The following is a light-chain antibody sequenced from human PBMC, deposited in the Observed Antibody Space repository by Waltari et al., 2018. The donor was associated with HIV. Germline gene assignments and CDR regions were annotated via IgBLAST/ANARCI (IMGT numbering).Light chain of an antibody. J-gene: IGKJ4*01. V-gene: IGKV2-28*01. CDR1: QSLLHSNGYNY. CDR3: MQALKAPHLT. CDR2: LGS. Sequence: DIVMTQSPLSLPVTPGEPASISCRSSQSLLHSNGYNYLDWYLQKPGQSPQLLIYLGSNRASGVPDRFSGSGSGTDFTLKISRVEAEDVGVYYCMQALKAPHLTFGGGTKVEIK.